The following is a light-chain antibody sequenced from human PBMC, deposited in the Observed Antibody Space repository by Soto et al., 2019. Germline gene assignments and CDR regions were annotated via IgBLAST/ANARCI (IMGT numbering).Light chain of an antibody. V-gene: IGKV1-39*01. CDR3: QQSYSTPRT. Sequence: DIQVTRTVSSLSASVGDRVTITCRASQNISSYLNWYQQKPGKAPKLLIDAASSLQSGVPSRFSGSGSGTDFTLTISSLQPEDFATYYCQQSYSTPRTFGQGTRLEIK. CDR1: QNISSY. CDR2: AAS. J-gene: IGKJ5*01.